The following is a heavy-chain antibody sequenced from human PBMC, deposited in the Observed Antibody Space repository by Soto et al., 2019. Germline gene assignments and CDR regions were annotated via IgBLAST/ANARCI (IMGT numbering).Heavy chain of an antibody. Sequence: SETLSLTCTVSGGSISSGGYYWSWIRQHPGKGLEWIGYIYYSGSTYYNPSLKSRVTISVDTSKNQFSLKLSSVTAADTAVYYCARDSRFGELLPYYYYMDVWGKGTTVTVSS. CDR1: GGSISSGGYY. D-gene: IGHD3-10*01. CDR3: ARDSRFGELLPYYYYMDV. CDR2: IYYSGST. J-gene: IGHJ6*03. V-gene: IGHV4-31*03.